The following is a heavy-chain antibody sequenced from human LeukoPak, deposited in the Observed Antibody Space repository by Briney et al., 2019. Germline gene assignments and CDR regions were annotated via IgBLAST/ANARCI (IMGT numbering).Heavy chain of an antibody. Sequence: PGGSLRLSCAASGFTFSSYGMSWVRQAPGKGLEWVSSISGGTTYYADSVKGRFTISRDNSKSIVSLQMNSLRAEDTAVYYCAKSVYGSGNYWGQGTLVTVSS. J-gene: IGHJ4*02. D-gene: IGHD3-10*01. CDR3: AKSVYGSGNY. CDR1: GFTFSSYG. CDR2: ISGGTT. V-gene: IGHV3-23*01.